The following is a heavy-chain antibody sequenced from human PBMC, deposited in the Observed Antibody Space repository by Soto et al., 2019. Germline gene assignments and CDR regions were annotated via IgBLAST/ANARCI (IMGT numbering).Heavy chain of an antibody. D-gene: IGHD4-4*01. CDR2: IIPILNIA. CDR1: GGTFKSYT. J-gene: IGHJ4*02. CDR3: ARNPGVATVPVKY. Sequence: QVQLVQSGAEVKKPVSSVKVSCKACGGTFKSYTIRWVRQAPGQGLEWMGRIIPILNIANYAQKFQGRVTITADKSTSTAYMELSSLRSEATAVYYCARNPGVATVPVKYWGQGTLVTVSS. V-gene: IGHV1-69*02.